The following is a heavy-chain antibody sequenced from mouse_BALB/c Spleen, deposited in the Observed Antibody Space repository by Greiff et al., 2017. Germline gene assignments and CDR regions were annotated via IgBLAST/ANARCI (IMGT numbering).Heavy chain of an antibody. CDR3: ASVYYYGSSPAWFAY. J-gene: IGHJ3*01. CDR2: ISSGGSYT. Sequence: EVKLVESGGGLVKPGGSLKLSCAASGFTFSSYAMSWVRQTPEKRLEWVATISSGGSYTYYPDSVKGRFTISRDNAKNTLCLQMSSLRSEDTAMYYCASVYYYGSSPAWFAYWGQGTLVTVSA. V-gene: IGHV5-9-3*01. D-gene: IGHD1-1*01. CDR1: GFTFSSYA.